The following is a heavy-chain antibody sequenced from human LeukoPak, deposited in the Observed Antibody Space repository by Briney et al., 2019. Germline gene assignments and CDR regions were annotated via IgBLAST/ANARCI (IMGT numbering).Heavy chain of an antibody. CDR3: AREGYYGSGSPLSLYFDY. J-gene: IGHJ4*02. CDR2: TSSDLNVK. D-gene: IGHD3-10*01. Sequence: GGSLRLSCAASGFTFRNYVIHWVRQAPGKGLEWVAVTSSDLNVKLYADSVKGRFTISRDNSRSTLYLQMNSLRPEDTAIYYCAREGYYGSGSPLSLYFDYWGQGTLVTVSS. CDR1: GFTFRNYV. V-gene: IGHV3-30-3*01.